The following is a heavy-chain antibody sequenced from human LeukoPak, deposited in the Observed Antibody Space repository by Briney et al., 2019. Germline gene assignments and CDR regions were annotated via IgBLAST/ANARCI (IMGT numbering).Heavy chain of an antibody. Sequence: SSETLSLTCAVYGGSFSGYYCSWIRQPPGKGLEWIGEINHSGSTNYNPSLKSRVTISVDTSKNQFSLNLNSVTAADTAVYYCARGQKYRNGYTVTELGSGYFAYWGQGTLVTVSS. D-gene: IGHD5-18*01. CDR1: GGSFSGYY. CDR3: ARGQKYRNGYTVTELGSGYFAY. V-gene: IGHV4-34*01. CDR2: INHSGST. J-gene: IGHJ4*02.